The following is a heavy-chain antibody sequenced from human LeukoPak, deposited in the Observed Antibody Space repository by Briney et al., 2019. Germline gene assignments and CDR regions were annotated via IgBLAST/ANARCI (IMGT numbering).Heavy chain of an antibody. CDR3: ARGGSGWFDAFDI. D-gene: IGHD6-19*01. Sequence: SVKVSCKASGGTFSSYAISWVRQAPGQGLEWMGGIIPIFGTANYAQKFQGRVTITADESTSTAYMELSSLRSEDTAVYYCARGGSGWFDAFDIWGQGTMVTVSS. CDR2: IIPIFGTA. J-gene: IGHJ3*02. V-gene: IGHV1-69*13. CDR1: GGTFSSYA.